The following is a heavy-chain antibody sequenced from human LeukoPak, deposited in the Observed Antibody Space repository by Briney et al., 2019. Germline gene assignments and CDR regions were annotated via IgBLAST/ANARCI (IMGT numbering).Heavy chain of an antibody. CDR1: RFSLSSYN. CDR3: VRGLYGLGWDY. V-gene: IGHV3-64D*06. Sequence: GGSLRLSCSASRFSLSSYNMHWVRQAPGKGLEFVSGVSSDWGTTDYADSARDRFTISRDNSENTLYLQMSSLRAEDTAIYYCVRGLYGLGWDYWGPGTLVTVSS. CDR2: VSSDWGTT. D-gene: IGHD3-10*01. J-gene: IGHJ4*02.